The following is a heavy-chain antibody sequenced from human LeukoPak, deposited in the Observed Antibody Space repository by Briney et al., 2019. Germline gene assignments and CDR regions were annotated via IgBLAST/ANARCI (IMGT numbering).Heavy chain of an antibody. V-gene: IGHV3-74*01. CDR1: GFTFSNYW. J-gene: IGHJ5*02. CDR3: ARDLGQYYDTSDNWFDP. Sequence: GGSLRLSCAASGFTFSNYWMHWVRQAPGKGLVWVSRISSGGINTSYADSVKGRFTISRDNAKNTLYLQMNSLRAEDTAVYYCARDLGQYYDTSDNWFDPWGQGTLVTVSS. D-gene: IGHD3-22*01. CDR2: ISSGGINT.